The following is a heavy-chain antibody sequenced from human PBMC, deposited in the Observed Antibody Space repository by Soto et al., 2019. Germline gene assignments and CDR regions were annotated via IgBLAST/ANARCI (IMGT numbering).Heavy chain of an antibody. CDR3: ARENDYGDAAGIDY. CDR1: GFTFSSYG. D-gene: IGHD4-17*01. J-gene: IGHJ4*02. Sequence: GGSLRLSCAASGFTFSSYGMHWVRQAPGKGLEWVAVIWYDGSNKYYADSVKGRFTISRDNSKNTLYLQMNSLRAEDTAVYYCARENDYGDAAGIDYWGQGTLVTVSS. CDR2: IWYDGSNK. V-gene: IGHV3-33*01.